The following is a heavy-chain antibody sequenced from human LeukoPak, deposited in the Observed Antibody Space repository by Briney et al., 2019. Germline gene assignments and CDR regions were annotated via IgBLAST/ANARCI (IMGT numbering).Heavy chain of an antibody. V-gene: IGHV4-30-2*01. J-gene: IGHJ5*02. Sequence: SQTLSLTCAVSSGSITSGAYSWNWIRQPPGKGLEWIGYIYHSGSTYYNPSLKSRVTISIDRSKNQFSLKLNSVTAADTAVYYCARHYGPWGQGTLVTVSS. CDR1: SGSITSGAYS. CDR2: IYHSGST. D-gene: IGHD3-16*01. CDR3: ARHYGP.